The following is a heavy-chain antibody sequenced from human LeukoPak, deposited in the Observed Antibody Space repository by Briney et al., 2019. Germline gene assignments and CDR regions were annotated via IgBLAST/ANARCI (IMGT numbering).Heavy chain of an antibody. D-gene: IGHD6-19*01. J-gene: IGHJ4*02. Sequence: SETLSLICTVSGGSISSYYWSWIRQPPGKGLEWIGYIYYSGSTNYNPSLKSRVTISVDTSKNQFSLKLSSVTAADTAVYYCARGRGYSSGWGKYWGQGTLVTVSS. V-gene: IGHV4-59*01. CDR2: IYYSGST. CDR1: GGSISSYY. CDR3: ARGRGYSSGWGKY.